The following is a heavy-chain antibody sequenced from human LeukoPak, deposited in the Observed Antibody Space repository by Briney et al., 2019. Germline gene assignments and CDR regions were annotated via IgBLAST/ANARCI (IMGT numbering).Heavy chain of an antibody. CDR3: ATSMEVVVAATDAFDI. Sequence: GGSLRLSCAASGFTVSSNYMSWVRQAPGKGLEWVSVIYSGGSTYYADSVKGRFTISRDNSKNTLYLQMNSLRAEDTAVYYCATSMEVVVAATDAFDIWGQGTMVTVSS. J-gene: IGHJ3*02. CDR2: IYSGGST. V-gene: IGHV3-53*01. D-gene: IGHD2-15*01. CDR1: GFTVSSNY.